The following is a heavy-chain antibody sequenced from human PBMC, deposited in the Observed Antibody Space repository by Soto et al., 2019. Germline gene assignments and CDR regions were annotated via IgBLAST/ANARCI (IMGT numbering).Heavy chain of an antibody. CDR1: GFTFSSYA. CDR2: ISGSGGSK. J-gene: IGHJ4*02. Sequence: GSLLLACAASGFTFSSYAMSWVRQAPGKGLEWVSAISGSGGSKYYADSVKGRFTISRDNSKNTLYLQMNSLRAEDTAVYYCAKDRGLFYFDYWGQGTLVTVSS. D-gene: IGHD3-10*01. CDR3: AKDRGLFYFDY. V-gene: IGHV3-23*01.